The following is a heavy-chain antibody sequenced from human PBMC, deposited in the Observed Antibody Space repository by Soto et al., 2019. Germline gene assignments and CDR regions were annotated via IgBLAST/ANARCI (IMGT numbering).Heavy chain of an antibody. J-gene: IGHJ1*01. V-gene: IGHV3-66*01. CDR3: ARDAYYYGSGSPEYFQH. D-gene: IGHD3-10*01. CDR1: GFTVSSNY. Sequence: GGSLRLSCAASGFTVSSNYMSWVRQAPGKGLEWVSVIYSGGSTYYADSVKGRFTISRDNSKNTLYLQMNSLRAEDTAVYYCARDAYYYGSGSPEYFQHWGQGTLVTVSS. CDR2: IYSGGST.